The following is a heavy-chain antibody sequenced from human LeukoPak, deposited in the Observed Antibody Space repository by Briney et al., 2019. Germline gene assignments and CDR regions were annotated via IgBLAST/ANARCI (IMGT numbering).Heavy chain of an antibody. CDR3: TIFGVVFDY. CDR1: GFTVSSNY. Sequence: GGSLRLSCAVSGFTVSSNYMSWVRQAPGKGLEWVSVIYSGGSTYYADSVKGRFTISRDNSKNTLYLQMNSLRAEDTAVYYCTIFGVVFDYWGQGTLVTVSS. D-gene: IGHD3-3*01. J-gene: IGHJ4*02. CDR2: IYSGGST. V-gene: IGHV3-53*01.